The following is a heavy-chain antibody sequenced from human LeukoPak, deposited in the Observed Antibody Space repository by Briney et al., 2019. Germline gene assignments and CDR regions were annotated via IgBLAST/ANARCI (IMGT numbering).Heavy chain of an antibody. J-gene: IGHJ4*02. Sequence: SETPSLTCTVSGGSISSGDYYWNWLRQAPGTGLEWVGYISYSGSINYNPSLKSRVTISVDTTKNQFSLKLSSVTAADTAVYYCARGMYCSSISCYGSYFDYWGQGTLGTVS. CDR3: ARGMYCSSISCYGSYFDY. D-gene: IGHD2-2*01. CDR2: ISYSGSI. CDR1: GGSISSGDYY. V-gene: IGHV4-30-4*01.